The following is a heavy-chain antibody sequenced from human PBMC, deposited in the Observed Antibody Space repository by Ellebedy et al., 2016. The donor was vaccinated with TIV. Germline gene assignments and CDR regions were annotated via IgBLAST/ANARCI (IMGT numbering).Heavy chain of an antibody. J-gene: IGHJ4*02. V-gene: IGHV6-1*01. CDR1: GGSVSSNNAT. D-gene: IGHD3-9*01. Sequence: MPSETLSLTCAISGGSVSSNNATWNWIRQSPSRGLEWLGRTYYRSRWLSNYAVSGTSRIVISSETSKNQFSLHLSSVTPDDTAFYYCARGYDFLSGSGSHFDSWGQGTLVTVSS. CDR3: ARGYDFLSGSGSHFDS. CDR2: TYYRSRWLS.